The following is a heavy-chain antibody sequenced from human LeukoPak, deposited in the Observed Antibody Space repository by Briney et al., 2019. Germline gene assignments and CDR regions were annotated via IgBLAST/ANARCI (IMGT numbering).Heavy chain of an antibody. CDR1: GFTLSSYA. J-gene: IGHJ4*02. CDR2: ISYDGSNK. D-gene: IGHD5-18*01. V-gene: IGHV3-30*04. CDR3: ARSRDSYGSDFDY. Sequence: PGGSLRLSCAASGFTLSSYAMHWVRQPPGKGLEWVALISYDGSNKYYADSVKGRFTISRDNSKNTLYLQMNSLRAEDTAVYYCARSRDSYGSDFDYWGQGTLVTVSS.